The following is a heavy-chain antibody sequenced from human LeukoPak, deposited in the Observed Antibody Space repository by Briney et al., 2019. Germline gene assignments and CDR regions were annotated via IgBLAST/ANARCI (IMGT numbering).Heavy chain of an antibody. CDR3: ARVRGPYGDMAFDY. CDR1: GGSLSSYY. CDR2: IYYSGST. J-gene: IGHJ4*02. V-gene: IGHV4-59*01. D-gene: IGHD4-17*01. Sequence: SETLSLTCTGSGGSLSSYYWSWIRQPPGKGLEWIGYIYYSGSTNYYPSLKSRVTISVDTSKNQFSLKLSSVTAADTAVYYCARVRGPYGDMAFDYWGQGTLVTVSS.